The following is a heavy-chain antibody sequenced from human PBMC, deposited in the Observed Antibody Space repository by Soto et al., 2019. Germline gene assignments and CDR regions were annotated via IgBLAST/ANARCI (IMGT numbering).Heavy chain of an antibody. D-gene: IGHD1-1*01. CDR1: GFPFSNFA. CDR2: ITSSSDST. J-gene: IGHJ4*02. V-gene: IGHV3-23*01. Sequence: EVQLLESGGGLVQPGGSLRLSCVASGFPFSNFAMSWVRQAPGKGLEWGSVITSSSDSTYFADSVRGRFTISRDNSKNTLYLQLNSLRAEDTAIYYCTTGPFIAGDYWGQGTPVTVTS. CDR3: TTGPFIAGDY.